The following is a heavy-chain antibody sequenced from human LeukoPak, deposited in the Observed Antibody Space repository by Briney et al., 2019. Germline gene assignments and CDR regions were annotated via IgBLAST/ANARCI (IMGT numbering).Heavy chain of an antibody. D-gene: IGHD3-10*01. CDR3: ASHYGSGSYYNYFDY. V-gene: IGHV3-48*03. J-gene: IGHJ4*02. CDR1: GFTFSSYE. Sequence: GGPLRLSCAASGFTFSSYEMNWVRQAPGKGLEWVSYISSSGSTIYYADSVKGRFTISRDNAKNSLYLQMNSLRAEDTAVYYCASHYGSGSYYNYFDYWGQGTLVTVSS. CDR2: ISSSGSTI.